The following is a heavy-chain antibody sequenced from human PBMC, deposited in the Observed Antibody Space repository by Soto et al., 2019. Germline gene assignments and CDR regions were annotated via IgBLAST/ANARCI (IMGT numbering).Heavy chain of an antibody. J-gene: IGHJ3*02. V-gene: IGHV3-48*01. CDR2: ISSIISTI. CDR1: GFTFSSYS. Sequence: GGSLRLSCAASGFTFSSYSMNWVRQAPVNGLEFVSYISSIISTIYYADSVKGRFTISRYNAKNSLYLQMNSLRAEDTAVYYFAREYGVVQAGHDAFDIWGQGTMVTVSS. CDR3: AREYGVVQAGHDAFDI. D-gene: IGHD2-2*01.